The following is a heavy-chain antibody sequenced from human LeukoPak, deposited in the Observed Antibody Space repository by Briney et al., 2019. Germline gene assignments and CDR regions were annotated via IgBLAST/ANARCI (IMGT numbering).Heavy chain of an antibody. D-gene: IGHD2-2*01. V-gene: IGHV3-23*01. CDR1: GFNFYTYG. Sequence: GFLRLSCATLGFNFYTYGMSWVRQASGEGLEGVSGISGSGGGTYYADSVKGRFTISRDNSKSTLYLQMNSLRVEDTAVYYCAKMGGRISAAVDNWGQGTLVTVSS. CDR2: ISGSGGGT. CDR3: AKMGGRISAAVDN. J-gene: IGHJ4*02.